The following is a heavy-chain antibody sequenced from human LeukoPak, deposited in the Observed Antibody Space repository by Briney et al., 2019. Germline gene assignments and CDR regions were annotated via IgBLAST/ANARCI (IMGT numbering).Heavy chain of an antibody. V-gene: IGHV3-21*01. Sequence: GGSLRLSCAASGFTFSDYSMNWVRQAPGKGLEWAASVNTVSSYIYYADSMRGRFTISRDNAKNSLFLQMNSLRAEDTAVYYCARLRRNSDRSDFFYYYDHWAREPWSPSPQ. CDR3: ARLRRNSDRSDFFYYYDH. J-gene: IGHJ4*02. CDR2: VNTVSSYI. CDR1: GFTFSDYS. D-gene: IGHD3-22*01.